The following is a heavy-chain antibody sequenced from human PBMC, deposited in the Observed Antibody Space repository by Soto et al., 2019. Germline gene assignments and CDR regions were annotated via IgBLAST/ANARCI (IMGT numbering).Heavy chain of an antibody. J-gene: IGHJ5*02. CDR1: GGTFSGHA. CDR2: LIPRFGTT. CDR3: ARGPNWGYRFDP. Sequence: QVQLVQSGAEVKKPGSSVKVSCEASGGTFSGHAISWVRQAPGQGPEWMGGLIPRFGTTQHAKNFQDRLTITADKSTSAADMELAGLHFAHTAVYYCARGPNWGYRFDPWGQGTLVTVSS. V-gene: IGHV1-69*06. D-gene: IGHD7-27*01.